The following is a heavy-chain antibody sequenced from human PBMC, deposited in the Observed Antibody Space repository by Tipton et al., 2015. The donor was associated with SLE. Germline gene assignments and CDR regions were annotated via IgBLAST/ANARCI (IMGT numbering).Heavy chain of an antibody. CDR2: IYYRGNT. D-gene: IGHD2-21*02. CDR3: ARGLVTWRGAIVGVDV. CDR1: GGSISSSSYY. Sequence: TLSLTCSVSGGSISSSSYYWGWIRQPPGKGLEWIGSIYYRGNTYYNSSLKSRVTISIDTAKNQFSLKLTSVTAADTAVYYCARGLVTWRGAIVGVDVWGQGTLVTVSS. V-gene: IGHV4-39*07. J-gene: IGHJ5*02.